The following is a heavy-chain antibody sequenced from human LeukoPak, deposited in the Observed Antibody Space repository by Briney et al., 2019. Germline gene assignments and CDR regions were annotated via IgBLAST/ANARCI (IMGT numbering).Heavy chain of an antibody. J-gene: IGHJ5*02. D-gene: IGHD3-10*01. CDR1: GYTFTGYY. Sequence: ASVTVSCKASGYTFTGYYMHWVRQAPGQGLEWMGWINPNSGGTNYAQKFQGRVTMTRDTSISTAYMELSRLRSDDTAVYYCARIYGSGSNWFDPWGQGTLVTVSP. CDR3: ARIYGSGSNWFDP. CDR2: INPNSGGT. V-gene: IGHV1-2*02.